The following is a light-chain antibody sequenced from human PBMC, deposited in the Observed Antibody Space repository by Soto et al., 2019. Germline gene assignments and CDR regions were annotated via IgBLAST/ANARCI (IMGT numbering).Light chain of an antibody. Sequence: QSLLTKPPSASGSPGQSFSISCPGTSIDVVCYYYVSWYQQHPGKAPKLMIYEVSKRPSGVPDRFSGSKSGNTASLTVSGLQAEDEADYYCSSYAGTNTPYVFGTG. J-gene: IGLJ1*01. CDR1: SIDVVCYYY. V-gene: IGLV2-8*01. CDR2: EVS. CDR3: SSYAGTNTPYV.